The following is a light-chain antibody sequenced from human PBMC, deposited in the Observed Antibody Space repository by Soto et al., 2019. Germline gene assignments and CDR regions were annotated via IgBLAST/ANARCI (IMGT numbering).Light chain of an antibody. CDR1: SSDVGGYNY. V-gene: IGLV2-14*01. J-gene: IGLJ1*01. CDR3: SSYGSTSTRYV. CDR2: EVS. Sequence: QYVLTQPASVSGSPGQSITISCTGTSSDVGGYNYVSWHQQHPGKAPKLMIYEVSNRPSGVSNRFSGSKSGNTASLTISGLQAEDEADYFCSSYGSTSTRYVFGTGTKLTVL.